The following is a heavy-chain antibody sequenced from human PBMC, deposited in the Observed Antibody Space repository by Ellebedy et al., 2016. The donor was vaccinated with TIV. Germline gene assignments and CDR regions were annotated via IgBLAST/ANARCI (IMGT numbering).Heavy chain of an antibody. D-gene: IGHD6-6*01. V-gene: IGHV1-3*01. J-gene: IGHJ4*02. Sequence: ASVKVSCXASGYTFTSYAMHWVRQAPGQRLEWMGWINAGNGNTKYSQKFQGRVTMTRDTSTSRVYMELSSLRSDDAAVYYCARTPRIAARYPYEYWGQGTLVTVSS. CDR1: GYTFTSYA. CDR3: ARTPRIAARYPYEY. CDR2: INAGNGNT.